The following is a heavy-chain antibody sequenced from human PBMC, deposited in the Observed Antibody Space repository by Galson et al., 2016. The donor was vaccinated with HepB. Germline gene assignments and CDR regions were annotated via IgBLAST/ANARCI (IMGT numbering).Heavy chain of an antibody. CDR3: ASMTGTTPGGY. D-gene: IGHD1-20*01. V-gene: IGHV3-53*01. Sequence: SLRLSCAASGFTVSNNYMSWVRQAPGKGLEWVSLIYSGGSTYYADSVKGRFTISRDNSKNTLYLQMNSLRAEDTAVYYCASMTGTTPGGYWGQGTRVTVSS. CDR1: GFTVSNNY. J-gene: IGHJ4*02. CDR2: IYSGGST.